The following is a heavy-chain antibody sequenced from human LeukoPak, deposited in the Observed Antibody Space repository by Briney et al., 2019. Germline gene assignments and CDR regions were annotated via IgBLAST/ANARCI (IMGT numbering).Heavy chain of an antibody. J-gene: IGHJ4*02. D-gene: IGHD4-17*01. CDR3: ARAGYGDSHFDF. CDR1: GFTFSNYG. Sequence: GVSLRLSCAASGFTFSNYGMHWVRQAPGKGLEWVAAIWYDGSNKYYGDSVKGRFTISRGNSKNTLYLQMNSLRAEDTAAYYCARAGYGDSHFDFWGQGTLVTVSS. CDR2: IWYDGSNK. V-gene: IGHV3-33*01.